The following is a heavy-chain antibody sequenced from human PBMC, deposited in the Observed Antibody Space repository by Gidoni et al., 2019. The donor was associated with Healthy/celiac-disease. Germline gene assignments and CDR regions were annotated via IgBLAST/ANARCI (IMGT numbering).Heavy chain of an antibody. V-gene: IGHV3-11*05. CDR3: AREDSSGQENWFDP. CDR2: ISSSSSYT. CDR1: SDYY. Sequence: SDYYMSWIRQAPGKGLEWVSYISSSSSYTNYADSVKGRFTISRDNAKNSLYLQMNSLRAEDTAVYYCAREDSSGQENWFDPWGQGTLVTVSS. D-gene: IGHD6-19*01. J-gene: IGHJ5*02.